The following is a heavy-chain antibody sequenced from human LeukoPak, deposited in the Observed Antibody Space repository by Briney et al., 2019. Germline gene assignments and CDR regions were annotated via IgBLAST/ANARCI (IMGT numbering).Heavy chain of an antibody. CDR1: GYTFAGYY. V-gene: IGHV1-2*02. J-gene: IGHJ4*02. D-gene: IGHD6-6*01. Sequence: GASLKVSCKTSGYTFAGYYVHWVRQAPGQGLEWMGWINPNSGGTNYAQKLQGRVTMTRDTPVRTAYMELSRLRSDDTAVYYCARSPTTLSSNSSPFDYWGRGTLATVSS. CDR3: ARSPTTLSSNSSPFDY. CDR2: INPNSGGT.